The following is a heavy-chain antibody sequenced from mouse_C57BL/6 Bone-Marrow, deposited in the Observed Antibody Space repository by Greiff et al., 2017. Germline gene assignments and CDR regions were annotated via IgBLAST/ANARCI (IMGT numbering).Heavy chain of an antibody. Sequence: EVMLVESEGGLVQPGSSMKLSCTASGFTFSDYYMAWVRQVPEKGLEWVANINYDGSSTYYLDSLKSRFIISRDNAKNILYLQMSSLKSEDTATYYCARDAHYYGSSYDAMDYWGQGTSVTVSS. CDR2: INYDGSST. D-gene: IGHD1-1*01. J-gene: IGHJ4*01. V-gene: IGHV5-16*01. CDR3: ARDAHYYGSSYDAMDY. CDR1: GFTFSDYY.